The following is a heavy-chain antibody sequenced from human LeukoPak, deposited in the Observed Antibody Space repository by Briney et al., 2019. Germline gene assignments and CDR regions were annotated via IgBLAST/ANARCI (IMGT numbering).Heavy chain of an antibody. V-gene: IGHV3-23*01. CDR2: ISGSGGST. J-gene: IGHJ4*02. CDR3: ARSPLTGYYFFDY. D-gene: IGHD3-9*01. CDR1: GFTFSSYA. Sequence: GGPLRLPCAASGFTFSSYAMSWVRQAPGKGLEWVSAISGSGGSTYYADSVKGRFTISRDNSKNTLYLQMNSLRAEDTAVYYCARSPLTGYYFFDYWGQGTLVTVSS.